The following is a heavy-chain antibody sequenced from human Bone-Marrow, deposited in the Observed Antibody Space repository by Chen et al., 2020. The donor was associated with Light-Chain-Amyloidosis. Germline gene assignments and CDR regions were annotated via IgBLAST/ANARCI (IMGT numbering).Heavy chain of an antibody. D-gene: IGHD1-26*01. Sequence: EVQLVESGGGLVQPGGSLKLSCAASGFTFSRSAMHWVRQASGKGLEWVGRIRSKANSYATAYAASVKGRFTISRDDSKNTAYLQMNSLKTEDTAVYYCTRLGSGSYSVAYWGQGTLVTVSS. J-gene: IGHJ4*02. CDR1: GFTFSRSA. CDR2: IRSKANSYAT. V-gene: IGHV3-73*02. CDR3: TRLGSGSYSVAY.